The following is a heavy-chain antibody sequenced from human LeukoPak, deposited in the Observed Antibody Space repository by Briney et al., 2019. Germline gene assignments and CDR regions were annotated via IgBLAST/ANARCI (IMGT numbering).Heavy chain of an antibody. CDR1: GITFSSYS. Sequence: GGSLRLSCAATGITFSSYSMNWVRQAPGKGLEWVSAISGSGGSTYYADSVKGRLTISRDNSKNTLYLQMNSLRAEDTAVYYCAKGGARDIVVVPAAIRGYYYYYYMDVWGKGTTVTVSS. CDR3: AKGGARDIVVVPAAIRGYYYYYYMDV. D-gene: IGHD2-2*02. V-gene: IGHV3-23*01. J-gene: IGHJ6*03. CDR2: ISGSGGST.